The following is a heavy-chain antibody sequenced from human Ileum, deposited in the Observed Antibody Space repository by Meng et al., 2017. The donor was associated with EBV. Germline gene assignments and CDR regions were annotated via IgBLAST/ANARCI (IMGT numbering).Heavy chain of an antibody. V-gene: IGHV4-4*02. CDR3: ARGYGSGRDYFDY. J-gene: IGHJ4*02. D-gene: IGHD3-10*01. CDR1: GGSISSSNW. CDR2: IYYSGST. Sequence: QVPLQASGPGLVKPSGTLSLTCAVSGGSISSSNWWNWVRQPPGKGLEWIGEIYYSGSTIYNPSLKSRVTISVDKSKNLFSLKLSSVTAADTAVYYCARGYGSGRDYFDYWGQGTLVTVSS.